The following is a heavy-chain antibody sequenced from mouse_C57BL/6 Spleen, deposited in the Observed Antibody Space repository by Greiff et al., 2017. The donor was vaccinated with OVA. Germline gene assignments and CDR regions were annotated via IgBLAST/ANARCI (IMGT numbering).Heavy chain of an antibody. J-gene: IGHJ1*03. CDR2: IHPNSGST. CDR1: GYTFTSYW. V-gene: IGHV1-64*01. Sequence: QVQLKQPGAELVKPGASVKLSCKASGYTFTSYWMHWVKQRPGQGLEWIGMIHPNSGSTNYNEKFKSKATLTVDKSSSTAYMQLSSLTSEDSAVYYCARDSSGPYWYFDVWGTGTTVTVSS. CDR3: ARDSSGPYWYFDV. D-gene: IGHD3-2*02.